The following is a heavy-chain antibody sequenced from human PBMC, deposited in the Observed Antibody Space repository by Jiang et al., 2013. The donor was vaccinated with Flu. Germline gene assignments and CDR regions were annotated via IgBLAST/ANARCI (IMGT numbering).Heavy chain of an antibody. CDR2: LTGRDSKT. D-gene: IGHD1-26*01. Sequence: VQLLESGGDLVHPGGSLRLSCAATGLSVSSYAMSWVRQAPGRALEWVSSLTGRDSKTYYAGSVKGRFTVSRDNSKNTMFLQMNSLRAEDTAVYLCAREHWVGEKYHGLDVWGQGTVVTV. V-gene: IGHV3-23*01. CDR3: AREHWVGEKYHGLDV. CDR1: GLSVSSYA. J-gene: IGHJ6*02.